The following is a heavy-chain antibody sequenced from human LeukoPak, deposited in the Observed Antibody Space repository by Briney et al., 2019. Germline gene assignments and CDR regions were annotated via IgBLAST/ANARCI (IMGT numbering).Heavy chain of an antibody. D-gene: IGHD3-10*01. V-gene: IGHV1-18*01. CDR2: ISAYNGNT. CDR3: ARDLVVRGLRPNWFDP. CDR1: GYTFTSYG. Sequence: ASVKVSCKASGYTFTSYGISWVRQAPGQGLEWMGWISAYNGNTNYAQKLQGRVTMTTDTSTSTAYMELRSLRSDDTAMYYCARDLVVRGLRPNWFDPWGQGTLVTVSS. J-gene: IGHJ5*02.